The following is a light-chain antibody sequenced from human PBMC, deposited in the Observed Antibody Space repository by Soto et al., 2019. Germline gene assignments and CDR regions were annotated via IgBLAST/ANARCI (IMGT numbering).Light chain of an antibody. V-gene: IGLV1-47*01. CDR2: KNS. J-gene: IGLJ7*01. CDR3: ATWDDSLSAPVV. CDR1: GSNIGSNF. Sequence: QLVLTQPPSASGTPGQRVTISCSGSGSNIGSNFVYWYQQLPGTAPKLLIYKNSQRPSGVPDRFFGSKSGTSASLAIAGLRSEDEADYYCATWDDSLSAPVVFGGGTQLTVL.